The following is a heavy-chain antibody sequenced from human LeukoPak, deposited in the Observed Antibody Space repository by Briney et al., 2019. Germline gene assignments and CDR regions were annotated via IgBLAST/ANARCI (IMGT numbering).Heavy chain of an antibody. V-gene: IGHV1-69*04. CDR2: IIPILGIA. J-gene: IGHJ4*02. CDR3: ARVYDFWSGYPWY. Sequence: ASVKVSCKASGGTFSSYAISWVRQAPGQGLEWMGRIIPILGIANYAQKFQGRVTITADKSTSTAYMELSSLRSEDTAVYYCARVYDFWSGYPWYWGQGTLVTVSS. D-gene: IGHD3-3*01. CDR1: GGTFSSYA.